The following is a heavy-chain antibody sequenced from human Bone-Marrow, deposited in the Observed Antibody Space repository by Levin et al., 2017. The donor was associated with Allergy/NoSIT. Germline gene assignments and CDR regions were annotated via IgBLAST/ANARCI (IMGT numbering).Heavy chain of an antibody. CDR3: VRGSTVPGVDY. D-gene: IGHD4-17*01. J-gene: IGHJ4*02. Sequence: LSLPCVASGFTFSSFWMNWVRQAPGKGLVWVSRINTDGRRIDYADSVKGRFTISRDNANNTLYLQMSSLRADDTAFYYCVRGSTVPGVDYWGQGTLVTVSS. CDR1: GFTFSSFW. CDR2: INTDGRRI. V-gene: IGHV3-74*01.